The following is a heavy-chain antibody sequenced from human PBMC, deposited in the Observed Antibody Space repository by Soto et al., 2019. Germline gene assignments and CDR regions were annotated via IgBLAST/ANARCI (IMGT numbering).Heavy chain of an antibody. Sequence: QVQLVESGGGVVQPGRSLRLSCAASGFTFSSYGMHWVRQAPGKGLEWVAVISYDGSNKYYADSVKGRFTISRDNSKNTLYLQMNSLRAEDTAVYYCAKDHGYDFWSGQYWFDPWGQGTLVTVSS. CDR2: ISYDGSNK. J-gene: IGHJ5*02. CDR3: AKDHGYDFWSGQYWFDP. CDR1: GFTFSSYG. D-gene: IGHD3-3*01. V-gene: IGHV3-30*18.